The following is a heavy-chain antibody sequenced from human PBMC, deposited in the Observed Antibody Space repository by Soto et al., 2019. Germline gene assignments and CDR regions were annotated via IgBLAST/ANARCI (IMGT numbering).Heavy chain of an antibody. Sequence: QVKLVQSGAEVKKPGASVKVSCTASGYTFTSYDFNWVRQATGQGLEWMGWMNPNSGKTGYAQKFQGRITMTWDTSISTAYMERGSLRSEDTAVYYCAADDYGDSYGWGQGTLVTVSS. J-gene: IGHJ4*02. CDR2: MNPNSGKT. CDR1: GYTFTSYD. CDR3: AADDYGDSYG. V-gene: IGHV1-8*01. D-gene: IGHD4-17*01.